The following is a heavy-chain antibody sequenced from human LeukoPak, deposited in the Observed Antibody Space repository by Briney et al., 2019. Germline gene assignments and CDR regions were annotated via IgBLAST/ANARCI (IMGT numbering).Heavy chain of an antibody. Sequence: PGGSLRLSCAASGFTFSDHYMDWVRQAPGKGLEWVGRTRNKANSYSTEYAASVKGRFTISRDDSENSLCLQMDSLKTEDTAVYYCARADGSSWYNYWGQGTLVTVSS. CDR3: ARADGSSWYNY. CDR1: GFTFSDHY. J-gene: IGHJ4*02. D-gene: IGHD6-13*01. CDR2: TRNKANSYST. V-gene: IGHV3-72*01.